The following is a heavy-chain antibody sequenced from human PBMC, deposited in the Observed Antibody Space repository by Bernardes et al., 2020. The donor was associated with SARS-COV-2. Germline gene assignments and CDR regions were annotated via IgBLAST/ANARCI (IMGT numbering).Heavy chain of an antibody. D-gene: IGHD6-13*01. CDR3: ARDGGGPPGIAAAGTLSYAFDI. Sequence: GSLRLSCAASGFTFSSYAMHWVRQAPGKGLEWVAVISYDGSNKYYADSVKGRFTISRDNSKNTLYLQMNSLRAEDTAVYYCARDGGGPPGIAAAGTLSYAFDIWGQGTMVTVSS. J-gene: IGHJ3*02. V-gene: IGHV3-30-3*01. CDR2: ISYDGSNK. CDR1: GFTFSSYA.